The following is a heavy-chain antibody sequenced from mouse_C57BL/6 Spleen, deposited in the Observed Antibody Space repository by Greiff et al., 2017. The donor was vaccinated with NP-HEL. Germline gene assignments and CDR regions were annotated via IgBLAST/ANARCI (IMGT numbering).Heavy chain of an antibody. CDR2: ISDGGSYT. Sequence: EVKLMESGGGLVKPGGSLKLSCAASGFTFSSYAMSWVRQTPEKRLEWVATISDGGSYTYYPDNVKGRFTISRDNAKNNLYLQMSHLKSEDTAMYYCARNYYGSSLYFDYWGQGTTLTVSS. CDR3: ARNYYGSSLYFDY. CDR1: GFTFSSYA. V-gene: IGHV5-4*03. D-gene: IGHD1-1*01. J-gene: IGHJ2*01.